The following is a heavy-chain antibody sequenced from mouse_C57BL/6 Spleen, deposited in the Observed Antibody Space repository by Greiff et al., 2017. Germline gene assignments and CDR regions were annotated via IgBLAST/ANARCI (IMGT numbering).Heavy chain of an antibody. CDR3: TRDKGVYDGSSRGFDY. Sequence: EVQRVESGDGLVKPGGSLKLSCAASGFTFSSYAMSWVRQTPEKRLEWVAYISSGGDYIYYADTVKGRFTISRDNARNTLYLQMSSLTTEDTAMYYCTRDKGVYDGSSRGFDYWGQGTTLTVSS. CDR2: ISSGGDYI. D-gene: IGHD1-1*01. CDR1: GFTFSSYA. V-gene: IGHV5-9-1*02. J-gene: IGHJ2*01.